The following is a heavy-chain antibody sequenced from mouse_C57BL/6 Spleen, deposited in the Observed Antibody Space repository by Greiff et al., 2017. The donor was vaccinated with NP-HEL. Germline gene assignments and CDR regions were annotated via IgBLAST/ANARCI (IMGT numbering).Heavy chain of an antibody. J-gene: IGHJ4*01. V-gene: IGHV5-17*01. CDR2: ISSGSSTI. Sequence: VQLKESGGGLVKPGGSLKLSCAASGFTFSDYGMHWVRQAPEKGLEWVAYISSGSSTIYYADTLKGRFTISRDNAKNTLFLQMTSLRSEDTAMYYCARGKISLDYWGQGTSVTVSS. CDR3: ARGKISLDY. CDR1: GFTFSDYG.